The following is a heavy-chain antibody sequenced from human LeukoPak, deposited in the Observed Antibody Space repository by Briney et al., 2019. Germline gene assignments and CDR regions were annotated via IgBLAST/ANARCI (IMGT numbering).Heavy chain of an antibody. CDR2: MNPNSGNT. CDR1: GYTFTSYD. CDR3: ARARVVVTAYNWFDP. V-gene: IGHV1-8*01. D-gene: IGHD2-21*02. Sequence: ASVKVSCKASGYTFTSYDINWVRQATGQGLEWMGWMNPNSGNTGYAQKFQGRVTMTRNTSISTAYMELSSLRSEDTAVYYCARARVVVTAYNWFDPWGQGTLVTVSS. J-gene: IGHJ5*02.